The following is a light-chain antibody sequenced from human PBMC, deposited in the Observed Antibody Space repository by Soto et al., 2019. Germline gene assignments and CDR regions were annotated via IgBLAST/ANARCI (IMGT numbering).Light chain of an antibody. CDR1: QDILSW. CDR3: QQANSFPIT. CDR2: ASS. V-gene: IGKV1-12*01. Sequence: DIQMTQSPSSVSASVGDRVTITCRASQDILSWLAWYQQKPGEAPRLLIYASSNLQSGVPSRFSGSGSGTYFTLTISSLQPEDFATYYCQQANSFPITFGPGTRLDIK. J-gene: IGKJ3*01.